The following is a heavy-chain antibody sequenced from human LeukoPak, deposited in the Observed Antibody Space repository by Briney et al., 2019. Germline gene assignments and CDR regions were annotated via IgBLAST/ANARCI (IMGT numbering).Heavy chain of an antibody. J-gene: IGHJ3*02. CDR1: GXSIXXYY. CDR2: IYYSGST. D-gene: IGHD4-17*01. CDR3: ARVPGGDTDAFDI. V-gene: IGHV4-59*01. Sequence: SGXSIXXYYWSWIRQPPGKGLEWIGYIYYSGSTNYNPSLKRRVTISVDKSKKQFSLKLSSVPAADTAVYYCARVPGGDTDAFDIWGQGTMVTVSS.